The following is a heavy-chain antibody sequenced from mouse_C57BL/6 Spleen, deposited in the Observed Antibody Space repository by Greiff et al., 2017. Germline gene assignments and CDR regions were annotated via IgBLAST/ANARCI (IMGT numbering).Heavy chain of an antibody. V-gene: IGHV2-2*02. J-gene: IGHJ2*01. Sequence: QVQLQQSGPGLVQPSQSLSITCTVSGFSLTSYGVHWVRQSPGKGLEWLGVIWSGGSTDYNAAFISSLGISKDNSKIQVFFKMNSLQAKDTAIYYCASSYYYGSTLDYWGQGTTLTVSS. D-gene: IGHD1-1*01. CDR3: ASSYYYGSTLDY. CDR2: IWSGGST. CDR1: GFSLTSYG.